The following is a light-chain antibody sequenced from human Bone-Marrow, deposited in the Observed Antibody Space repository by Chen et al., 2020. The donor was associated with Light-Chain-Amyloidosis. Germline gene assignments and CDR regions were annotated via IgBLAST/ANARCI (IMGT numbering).Light chain of an antibody. CDR3: SSYTITNTLV. CDR2: EVT. J-gene: IGLJ1*01. CDR1: SSDVGGDNH. V-gene: IGLV2-14*01. Sequence: QSALTQPASVSGSPGQSITIACTGTSSDVGGDNHVSWYQPHPDKPPKLMIYEVTNRPSWLPDRFSGSKSDNTASLTISGLQTEDEADYFCSSYTITNTLVFGSGTRVTVL.